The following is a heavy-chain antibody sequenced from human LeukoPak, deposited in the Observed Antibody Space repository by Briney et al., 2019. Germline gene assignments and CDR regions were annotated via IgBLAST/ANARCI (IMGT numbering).Heavy chain of an antibody. Sequence: GGSLRLSCAASGFTFSIYAIHWVRQAPGKGLEWVAVISHDGSTKYYADSVRGRFTISRDNSKNTLYLQMDSLGAEDTAVYYCARAVVAKEDLDYWGQGTLVTVSS. V-gene: IGHV3-30*04. CDR2: ISHDGSTK. CDR3: ARAVVAKEDLDY. D-gene: IGHD2-21*01. CDR1: GFTFSIYA. J-gene: IGHJ4*02.